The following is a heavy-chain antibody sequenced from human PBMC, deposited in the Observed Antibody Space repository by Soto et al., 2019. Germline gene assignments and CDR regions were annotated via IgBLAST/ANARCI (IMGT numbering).Heavy chain of an antibody. Sequence: WTWIRQTPERGLEWIGEINDSGNINYNPSLKSRGTILADTAKKQISLRLSSVTAADTAVYYCARGLILWFGELSRRGGYYYYMDVWGKGTTVTVSS. J-gene: IGHJ6*03. D-gene: IGHD3-10*01. CDR3: ARGLILWFGELSRRGGYYYYMDV. V-gene: IGHV4-34*01. CDR2: INDSGNI.